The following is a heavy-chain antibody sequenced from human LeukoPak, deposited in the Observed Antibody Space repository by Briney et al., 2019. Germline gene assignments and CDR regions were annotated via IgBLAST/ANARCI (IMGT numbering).Heavy chain of an antibody. D-gene: IGHD6-6*01. Sequence: GGSLRLSCAASGFTFSSYGMHWVRQAPGKGLEWVAFIRYDGSNKYYADSVKGRFTISRDNSKNTLYLQMNSLRAEDTAVYYCAKDSPRKYSSSSHPLGVWGKGTTVTVSS. J-gene: IGHJ6*04. CDR3: AKDSPRKYSSSSHPLGV. V-gene: IGHV3-30*02. CDR1: GFTFSSYG. CDR2: IRYDGSNK.